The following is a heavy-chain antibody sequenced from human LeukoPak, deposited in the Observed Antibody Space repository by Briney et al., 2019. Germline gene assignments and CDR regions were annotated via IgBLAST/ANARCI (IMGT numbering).Heavy chain of an antibody. CDR1: GGSISSYY. V-gene: IGHV4-59*12. CDR3: ARVVSGWFFQH. J-gene: IGHJ1*01. D-gene: IGHD6-19*01. Sequence: SETLSLTCTVSGGSISSYYWSWIRQPPGKGLEWIGYIYYSGSTNYNPSLKSRVTISVDTSKNQFSLKLISVTAADTAVYYCARVVSGWFFQHWGQGTLVTVSS. CDR2: IYYSGST.